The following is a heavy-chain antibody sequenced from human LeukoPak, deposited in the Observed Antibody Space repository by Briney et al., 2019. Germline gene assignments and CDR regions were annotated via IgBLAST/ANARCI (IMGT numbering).Heavy chain of an antibody. V-gene: IGHV3-21*01. CDR2: ISSSSSYI. J-gene: IGHJ6*03. Sequence: GGSLRLSCAASGFTFSSYSMTWVRQAPGKGLEWVSSISSSSSYIYCADSVKGRFTISRDNAKNSLYLQMNSLRAEDTAVYYCARDAGITIFGVVIGSKNFYMDVWGKGTTVTVSS. CDR1: GFTFSSYS. CDR3: ARDAGITIFGVVIGSKNFYMDV. D-gene: IGHD3-3*01.